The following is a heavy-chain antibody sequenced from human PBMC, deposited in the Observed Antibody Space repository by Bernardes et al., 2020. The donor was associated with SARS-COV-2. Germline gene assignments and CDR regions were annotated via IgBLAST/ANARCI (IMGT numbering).Heavy chain of an antibody. J-gene: IGHJ4*02. D-gene: IGHD3-22*01. CDR3: VRSAFSGGSGYFFDS. V-gene: IGHV3-74*01. Sequence: WGSLRLSCAASGFTFSSYWIHWVRQVPGKGLVWVSRINTDGRTITYADSVKGRFIISRDNAKNTLYLQMNSLRVEDAAMYYCVRSAFSGGSGYFFDSWGQGTLVTVYS. CDR1: GFTFSSYW. CDR2: INTDGRTI.